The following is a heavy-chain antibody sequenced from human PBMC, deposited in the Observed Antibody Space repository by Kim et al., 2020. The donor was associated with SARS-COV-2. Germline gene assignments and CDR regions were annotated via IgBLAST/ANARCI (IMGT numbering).Heavy chain of an antibody. Sequence: GGSLRLSCAASGFTFSSFGMNWVRQAPGKGLEWVAAITNDGSNTYHADSVKGRFTTSRDNSKNTLYLQMNSLRAEDTATYYCARRGREYCMDVWGKGTTVTVSS. V-gene: IGHV3-30*03. D-gene: IGHD3-16*01. CDR3: ARRGREYCMDV. CDR2: ITNDGSNT. J-gene: IGHJ6*03. CDR1: GFTFSSFG.